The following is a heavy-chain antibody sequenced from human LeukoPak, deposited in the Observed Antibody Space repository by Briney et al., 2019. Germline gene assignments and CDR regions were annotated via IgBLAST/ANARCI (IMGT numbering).Heavy chain of an antibody. CDR1: GGSISSYY. Sequence: PSETLSLTCTVSGGSISSYYWSWIRQPPGKGLEWIGYIYTSGSTNYNPSLKSRFTISVDTSKNQFSLKLSSVTAADTAVYYCARHASYYYYYMDVWGKGTTVTVSS. J-gene: IGHJ6*03. CDR2: IYTSGST. V-gene: IGHV4-4*09. CDR3: ARHASYYYYYMDV.